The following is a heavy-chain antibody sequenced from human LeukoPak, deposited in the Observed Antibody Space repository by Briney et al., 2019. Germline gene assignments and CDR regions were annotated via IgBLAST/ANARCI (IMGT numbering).Heavy chain of an antibody. D-gene: IGHD5-18*01. CDR1: GGSFSGYY. CDR3: ARRRDTAFRWFDP. Sequence: SETLSLTCAVYGGSFSGYYWSWIRQPPGKGLEWIGEINHSGSTNYNPSLKSRVTISVDKSKNQFSLKLSSVTAADTAVYYCARRRDTAFRWFDPWGQGTLVTVSS. V-gene: IGHV4-34*01. J-gene: IGHJ5*02. CDR2: INHSGST.